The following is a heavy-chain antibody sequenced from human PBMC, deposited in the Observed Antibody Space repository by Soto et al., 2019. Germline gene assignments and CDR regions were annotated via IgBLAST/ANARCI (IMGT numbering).Heavy chain of an antibody. CDR3: VIATVNANMYYYYDMDV. CDR2: IYYSGST. D-gene: IGHD4-4*01. Sequence: SETLSLTCTVSGGSISSSSYYWGWIRQPPGKGLEWIGSIYYSGSTYYNPSLKSRVTISVDTSKNQFSLKLSSVTAADTAVYYVVIATVNANMYYYYDMDVWGKGTTVTVSS. CDR1: GGSISSSSYY. J-gene: IGHJ6*03. V-gene: IGHV4-39*01.